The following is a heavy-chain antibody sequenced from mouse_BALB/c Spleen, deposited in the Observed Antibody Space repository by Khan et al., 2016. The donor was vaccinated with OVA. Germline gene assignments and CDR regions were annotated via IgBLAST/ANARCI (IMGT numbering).Heavy chain of an antibody. CDR1: GYTFTNYG. Sequence: QIQLVQSGPELKKPGETVKISCKASGYTFTNYGMNWVKQAPGKGLKWMGWINTYTGEPTYTDDFKGRFAFSLETSASPAYLQINNLTNEDMATYFCARGASYWYFDVWGAGTTVTVSS. CDR2: INTYTGEP. V-gene: IGHV9-1*02. CDR3: ARGASYWYFDV. J-gene: IGHJ1*01.